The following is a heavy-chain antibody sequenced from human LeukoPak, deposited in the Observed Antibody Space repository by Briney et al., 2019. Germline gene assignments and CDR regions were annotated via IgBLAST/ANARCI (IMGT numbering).Heavy chain of an antibody. CDR2: ISAYNGNT. CDR3: ARYNYDRGDY. D-gene: IGHD3-22*01. V-gene: IGHV1-18*04. J-gene: IGHJ4*02. Sequence: ASVKVSCKASGYTFTGYYMHWVRQAPGQGLEWMGWISAYNGNTNYAQKLQGRVTMTTDTSTSTAYMELRSLRSDDTAVYYCARYNYDRGDYWGQGTLVTVSS. CDR1: GYTFTGYY.